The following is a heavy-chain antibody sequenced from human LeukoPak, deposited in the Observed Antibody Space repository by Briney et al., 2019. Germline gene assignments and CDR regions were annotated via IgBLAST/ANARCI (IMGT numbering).Heavy chain of an antibody. CDR3: ARLGRYYDSSGYYLGRWFDP. V-gene: IGHV4-59*08. D-gene: IGHD3-22*01. CDR2: IYYSGST. Sequence: SETLSLTCTVSGGSISSYYWSWIRQPPGNGLEWIGYIYYSGSTNYNPSLKSRVTISVDTSKNQFSLKLSSVTAADTAVYYCARLGRYYDSSGYYLGRWFDPWGQGTLVTVSS. J-gene: IGHJ5*02. CDR1: GGSISSYY.